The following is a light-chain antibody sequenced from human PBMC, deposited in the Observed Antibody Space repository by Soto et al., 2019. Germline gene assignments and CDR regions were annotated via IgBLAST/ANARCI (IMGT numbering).Light chain of an antibody. CDR1: QSIDSW. CDR2: KTS. J-gene: IGKJ4*01. V-gene: IGKV1-5*03. CDR3: QQYKSFSLT. Sequence: DIQMTQSPSTLSASVGDRVTITCRASQSIDSWLAWYQQKPGKAPKLLIYKTSNLESGVPSRFSGSGPGTEFSLTISSLQPDDFATYYCQQYKSFSLTFGGGTKVDIK.